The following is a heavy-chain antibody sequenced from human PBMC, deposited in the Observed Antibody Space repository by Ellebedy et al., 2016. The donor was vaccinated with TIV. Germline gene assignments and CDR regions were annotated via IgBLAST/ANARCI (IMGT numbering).Heavy chain of an antibody. Sequence: MPSETLSLTCTVSGGSISSSSYYWGWIRQPPGKGLEWIGSIYYSGSTYYNPSLKSRVTISVDTSKNQFSLKLSSVTAADTAVYYCARHGSSGYYPAEYFQHWGQGTLVTVSS. J-gene: IGHJ1*01. D-gene: IGHD3-22*01. CDR2: IYYSGST. CDR1: GGSISSSSYY. V-gene: IGHV4-39*01. CDR3: ARHGSSGYYPAEYFQH.